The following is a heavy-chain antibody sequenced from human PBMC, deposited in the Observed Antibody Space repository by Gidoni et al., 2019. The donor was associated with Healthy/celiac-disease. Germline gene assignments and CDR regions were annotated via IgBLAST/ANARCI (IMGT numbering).Heavy chain of an antibody. CDR2: ISGSGGST. CDR3: AKVPYIVVVPAAIERNYFDY. J-gene: IGHJ4*02. Sequence: EVQLLESGGGLVQPGGSLRLSCAASGFTFSSYAMSWVRQAPGKGLEWVSAISGSGGSTYYADSVKGRFTISRDNSKNTLYLQMNSLRAEDTAVYYCAKVPYIVVVPAAIERNYFDYWGQGTLVTVSS. V-gene: IGHV3-23*01. CDR1: GFTFSSYA. D-gene: IGHD2-2*01.